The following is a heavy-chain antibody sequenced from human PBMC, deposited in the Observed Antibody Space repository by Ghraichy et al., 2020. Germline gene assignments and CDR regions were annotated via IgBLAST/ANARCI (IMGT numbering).Heavy chain of an antibody. V-gene: IGHV3-11*03. Sequence: LSLTCAASGFTFSDYYMSWIRQAPGKGLEWVSYISSSSSYTNYADSVKGRFTISRDNAKNSLYLQMNSLRAEDTAVYYCARRGSYYYYYMDVWGKGTTVTVSS. J-gene: IGHJ6*03. CDR3: ARRGSYYYYYMDV. CDR2: ISSSSSYT. CDR1: GFTFSDYY. D-gene: IGHD3-10*01.